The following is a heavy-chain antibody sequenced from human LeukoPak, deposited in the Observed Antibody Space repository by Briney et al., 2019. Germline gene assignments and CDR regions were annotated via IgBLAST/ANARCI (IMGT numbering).Heavy chain of an antibody. Sequence: SETVSLTCTVSGGSISSYYWSWIRQPPGKGLEWIGYIYYSGSTNYNPSLKSRVTISVDTSKNQFSLKLSSVTAADTAVYYCARWDSYGYNFDYWGQGTLVTVSS. J-gene: IGHJ4*02. D-gene: IGHD5-18*01. CDR2: IYYSGST. V-gene: IGHV4-59*01. CDR3: ARWDSYGYNFDY. CDR1: GGSISSYY.